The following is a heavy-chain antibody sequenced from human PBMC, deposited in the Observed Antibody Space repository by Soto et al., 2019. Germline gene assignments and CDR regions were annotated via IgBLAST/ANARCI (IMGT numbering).Heavy chain of an antibody. J-gene: IGHJ4*02. D-gene: IGHD5-12*01. Sequence: QVQLVQSGAEVKKPGASVKVSCKASGYTFTSYYMHWVRQAPGQGLEWMGIINPSGGSTSYAQKFQGRVTMARETSTSAVYMELSSLRSEDTAVYYCARWPIYGGYENFDYWGQGNLGTVSS. CDR1: GYTFTSYY. CDR2: INPSGGST. V-gene: IGHV1-46*01. CDR3: ARWPIYGGYENFDY.